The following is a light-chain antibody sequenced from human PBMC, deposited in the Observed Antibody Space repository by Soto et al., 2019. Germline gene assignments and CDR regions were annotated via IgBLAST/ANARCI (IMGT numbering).Light chain of an antibody. CDR3: SDSAARTEI. Sequence: QSALAQPGSVSGSPGQSITISCTGTSRDVGGCNYVSWYQQYPGKAPKLMIYGVTNRPSGVSNRFSGSKTGNTASLPISGLQAEDEAYYYCSDSAARTEIFATGFQVTV. CDR1: SRDVGGCNY. J-gene: IGLJ1*01. CDR2: GVT. V-gene: IGLV2-14*01.